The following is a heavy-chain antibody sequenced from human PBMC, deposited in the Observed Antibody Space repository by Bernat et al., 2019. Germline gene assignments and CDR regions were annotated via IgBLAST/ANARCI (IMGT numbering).Heavy chain of an antibody. J-gene: IGHJ3*02. D-gene: IGHD2-2*01. CDR1: GGSVSSGSYY. CDR2: IYYSGST. CDR3: ARDHPSARYCSSTSCFHNDAFDI. Sequence: QVQLQESGPGLVKPSETLSLTCTVSGGSVSSGSYYWSWIRQPPGKGLEWIGYIYYSGSTNYDPSLKSRVTISVDTSKNQFSLKLSSVTAADTAVYYCARDHPSARYCSSTSCFHNDAFDIWGQGTMVTVSS. V-gene: IGHV4-61*01.